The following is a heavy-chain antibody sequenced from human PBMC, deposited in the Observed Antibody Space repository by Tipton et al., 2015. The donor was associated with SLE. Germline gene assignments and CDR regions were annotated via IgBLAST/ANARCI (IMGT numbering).Heavy chain of an antibody. CDR1: GGSISSYY. CDR2: IYYSGST. J-gene: IGHJ4*02. V-gene: IGHV4-59*01. Sequence: TLSLTCTVSGGSISSYYWSWIRQPPGKRLEWIGYIYYSGSTNYNPSLKSRVTISVDTSKNQFSLKLSSVTAAVTAVYYCARGGPSGSYYDGSTTLDYWGQGTLVTVSS. CDR3: ARGGPSGSYYDGSTTLDY. D-gene: IGHD3-10*01.